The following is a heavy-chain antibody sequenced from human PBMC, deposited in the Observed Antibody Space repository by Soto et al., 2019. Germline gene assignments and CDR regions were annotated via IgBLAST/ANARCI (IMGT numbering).Heavy chain of an antibody. J-gene: IGHJ6*02. CDR1: GGSISSGGYY. D-gene: IGHD3-3*01. CDR3: ARVPDYDFWSGYYTGGYYYYGMDV. CDR2: IYYSGST. V-gene: IGHV4-61*08. Sequence: SETLSLTCTVSGGSISSGGYYWSWIRQHPGKGLEWIGYIYYSGSTYYNPSLKSRVTISVDTSKNQFSLKLSSVTAADTAVYYCARVPDYDFWSGYYTGGYYYYGMDVWGQGTTVTVSS.